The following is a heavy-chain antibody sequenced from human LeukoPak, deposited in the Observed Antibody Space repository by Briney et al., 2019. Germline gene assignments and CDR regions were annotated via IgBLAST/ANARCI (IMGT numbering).Heavy chain of an antibody. CDR2: IDTSSSYI. J-gene: IGHJ4*02. CDR1: GFTFSAYN. Sequence: GESLRLSCAASGFTFSAYNMNWVRRAPGKGLEWVASIDTSSSYIFYADSVRGRFTISRDNAKNTLYLQMNSLRAEDTAVYYCAKSRWRVGKQWLVGAYYFDYWGQGTLVTVSS. D-gene: IGHD6-19*01. V-gene: IGHV3-21*04. CDR3: AKSRWRVGKQWLVGAYYFDY.